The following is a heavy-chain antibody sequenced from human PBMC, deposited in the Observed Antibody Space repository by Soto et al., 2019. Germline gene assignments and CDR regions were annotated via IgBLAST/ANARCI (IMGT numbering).Heavy chain of an antibody. J-gene: IGHJ5*02. CDR2: INHSGST. Sequence: SETLSLTCAVYGGSFSGYYWSWIRQPPGKGLEWIGEINHSGSTNYNPSLKSRVTISVDTSKNQFSLKLSSVTAADTAVYYCARGTDIVVVPAAISGNWFDPWGQGTLVTVSS. D-gene: IGHD2-2*02. CDR1: GGSFSGYY. CDR3: ARGTDIVVVPAAISGNWFDP. V-gene: IGHV4-34*01.